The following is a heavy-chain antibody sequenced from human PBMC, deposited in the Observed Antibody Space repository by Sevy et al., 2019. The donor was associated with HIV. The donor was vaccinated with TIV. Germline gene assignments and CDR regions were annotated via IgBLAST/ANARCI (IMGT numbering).Heavy chain of an antibody. CDR1: GGSMSDYY. Sequence: SETLSLTCTVSGGSMSDYYWSWIRQPPGKGLEWMGYIYYRGATNYNPSLKSRVTISVDTSKNQFSLKLSSVTAADTDVYYCARESGSSSWYGAFDIWGQGTMVTVSS. D-gene: IGHD6-13*01. CDR3: ARESGSSSWYGAFDI. V-gene: IGHV4-59*01. CDR2: IYYRGAT. J-gene: IGHJ3*02.